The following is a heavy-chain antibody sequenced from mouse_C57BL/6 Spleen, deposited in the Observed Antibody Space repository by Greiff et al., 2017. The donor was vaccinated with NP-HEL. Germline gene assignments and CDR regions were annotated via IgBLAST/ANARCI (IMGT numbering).Heavy chain of an antibody. Sequence: QVQLQQPGAELVRPGSSVKLSCKASGYTFTSYWMDWVKQRPGQGLEWIGNIYLSDSETHYNQKFKDKATLTVDKYSSAGYMQLSSLTSEDSAVYYCARRDPYGNYVDYFDYWGQGTTLTVSS. CDR1: GYTFTSYW. V-gene: IGHV1-61*01. CDR2: IYLSDSET. J-gene: IGHJ2*01. D-gene: IGHD2-1*01. CDR3: ARRDPYGNYVDYFDY.